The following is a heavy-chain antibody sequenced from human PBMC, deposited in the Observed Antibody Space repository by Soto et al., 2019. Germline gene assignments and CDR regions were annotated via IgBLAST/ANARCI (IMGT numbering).Heavy chain of an antibody. CDR3: ASGARVAYYYYYYGMDV. CDR1: GGTFSSYA. Sequence: QVQLVQSGAEVKKPGSSVKVSCKASGGTFSSYAISWVRQAPGQGLEWMGGIIPIFGTANYSQKFQVRVMITAXXCXRXAYRELSSLRSEDTAVYYCASGARVAYYYYYYGMDVWGQGTTVTVSS. CDR2: IIPIFGTA. J-gene: IGHJ6*02. V-gene: IGHV1-69*12. D-gene: IGHD2-15*01.